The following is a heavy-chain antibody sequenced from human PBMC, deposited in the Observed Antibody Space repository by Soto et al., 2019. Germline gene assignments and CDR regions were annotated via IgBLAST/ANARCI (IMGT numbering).Heavy chain of an antibody. CDR3: ARSSIAAAGTSLYYYYGMDV. J-gene: IGHJ6*02. CDR2: IYSGGST. D-gene: IGHD6-13*01. CDR1: GFTVSSNY. V-gene: IGHV3-53*01. Sequence: GGSLRLSCAASGFTVSSNYMSWVRQAPGKGLEWVSVIYSGGSTYYADSVKGRFTISRDNSKNTLYPQMNSLRAEDTAVYYCARSSIAAAGTSLYYYYGMDVWGQGTTVTVSS.